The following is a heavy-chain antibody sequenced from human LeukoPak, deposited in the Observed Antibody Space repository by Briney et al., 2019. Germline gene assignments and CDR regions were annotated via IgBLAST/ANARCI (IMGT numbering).Heavy chain of an antibody. CDR2: IKGDGSEK. CDR1: GFTFSNFW. CDR3: AKFPYGDYVHY. Sequence: GGSLRLSCAASGFTFSNFWMSWVRQAPGKGLEWVANIKGDGSEKYHVDSVKGRFTISRDNAKNSLYLQMNSLRAEDTAVYYCAKFPYGDYVHYWGQGTPVTVSS. D-gene: IGHD4-17*01. V-gene: IGHV3-7*05. J-gene: IGHJ4*02.